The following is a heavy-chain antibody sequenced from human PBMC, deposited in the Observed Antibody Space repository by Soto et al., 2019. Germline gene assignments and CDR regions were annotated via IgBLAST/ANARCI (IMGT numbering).Heavy chain of an antibody. CDR2: IYYSGST. V-gene: IGHV4-39*01. D-gene: IGHD6-13*01. Sequence: SETLSLTCTVSGVSISSRSYYLGWARQHPGKGLEWIGSIYYSGSTYYNPSLKSRVIISVDMSKNQFSLRLSSVTVADTAVYYCAGLIGAAGTIDYWGRGTLVTVSS. CDR3: AGLIGAAGTIDY. CDR1: GVSISSRSYY. J-gene: IGHJ4*02.